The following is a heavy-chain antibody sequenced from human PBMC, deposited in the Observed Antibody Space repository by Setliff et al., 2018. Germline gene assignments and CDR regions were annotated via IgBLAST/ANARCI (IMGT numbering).Heavy chain of an antibody. V-gene: IGHV4-59*08. Sequence: PSETLSLTCTVSGGSVRGYYWSWIRQPPGKGLEWIGYIYYSGSTSYYNPSLKSRVTISVDTSKNQFSLKLSSVTAADTAVYYCARGRAGHSGHWGQGTLVTVSS. D-gene: IGHD6-19*01. CDR2: IYYSGSTS. J-gene: IGHJ4*02. CDR1: GGSVRGYY. CDR3: ARGRAGHSGH.